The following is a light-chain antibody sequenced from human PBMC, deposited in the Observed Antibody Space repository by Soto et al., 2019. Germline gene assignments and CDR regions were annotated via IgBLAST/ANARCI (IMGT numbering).Light chain of an antibody. Sequence: DSQMAESPSSLSACVGDRVTVTCGTVHIVDTSLNWYQQKRGKAPKLLIYAASSVQSGVPARLSGSGSATFFTLTLPTLQPDDFATPFCQQLHAYPITFGGGTQVDIK. J-gene: IGKJ4*01. V-gene: IGKV1-39*01. CDR2: AAS. CDR1: HIVDTS. CDR3: QQLHAYPIT.